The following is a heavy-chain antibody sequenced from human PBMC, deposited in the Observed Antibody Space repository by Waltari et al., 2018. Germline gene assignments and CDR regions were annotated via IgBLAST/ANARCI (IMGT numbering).Heavy chain of an antibody. J-gene: IGHJ4*02. CDR3: TKDLTHTNYEGFAN. Sequence: EVQLVESGGALVQPGRSLRLSCATSGFTYDDFAMHWVRQVPGKGREWVVGITWNSGKVDYAGSVKGRFTISRDNAKNLLFLQMNSLRPEDTALYYCTKDLTHTNYEGFANWGLGTLVTVSS. V-gene: IGHV3-9*01. CDR1: GFTYDDFA. D-gene: IGHD3-16*01. CDR2: ITWNSGKV.